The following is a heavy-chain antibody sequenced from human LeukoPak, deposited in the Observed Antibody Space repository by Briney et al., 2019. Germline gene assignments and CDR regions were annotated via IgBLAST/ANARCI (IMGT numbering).Heavy chain of an antibody. CDR3: AKGTAAPGIFDY. CDR2: ISASGGST. J-gene: IGHJ4*02. CDR1: GFTFTNYA. V-gene: IGHV3-23*01. Sequence: GGSLRLSCAASGFTFTNYAMSWVRQAPGKGLEWVSGISASGGSTYYADSVKGRFTISRDNSKSTLYLQMNSLRAEDTAVYYCAKGTAAPGIFDYWGQGTLVTVSS. D-gene: IGHD6-13*01.